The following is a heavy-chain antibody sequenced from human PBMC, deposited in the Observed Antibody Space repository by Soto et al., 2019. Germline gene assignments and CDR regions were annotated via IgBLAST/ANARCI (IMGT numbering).Heavy chain of an antibody. CDR1: GYTFTSYD. Sequence: QVQLVQSGAEVKKPGASVKVSCKASGYTFTSYDINWVRQATGQGLEWMGWMNPNSGNTGYAQKFQGRVTMTRNTSTSTAYMELSSLRSEETAADYCASWPDGYYYYGMAVWGQGTRVTVSS. V-gene: IGHV1-8*01. CDR3: ASWPDGYYYYGMAV. CDR2: MNPNSGNT. J-gene: IGHJ6*02.